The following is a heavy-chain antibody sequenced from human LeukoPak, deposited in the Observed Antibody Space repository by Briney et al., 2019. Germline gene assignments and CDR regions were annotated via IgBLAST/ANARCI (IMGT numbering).Heavy chain of an antibody. Sequence: GGSLRLSCAGSGFTFSDFWMTWVRQAPGKGLEWVAVIWSDGSNKYYADSVKGRFTISRDNSKNTLYLQMNSLRGEDTAVYYCASAAGPFDNWGQGTLVTVSS. V-gene: IGHV3-33*08. CDR1: GFTFSDFW. D-gene: IGHD6-13*01. CDR3: ASAAGPFDN. CDR2: IWSDGSNK. J-gene: IGHJ4*02.